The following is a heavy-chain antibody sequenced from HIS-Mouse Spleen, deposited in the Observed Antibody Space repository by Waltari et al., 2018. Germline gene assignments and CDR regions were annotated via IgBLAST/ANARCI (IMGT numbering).Heavy chain of an antibody. Sequence: QLQLQESGPGLVKPSETLSLTCTVSGGSISSSSYYWGWIRQPPGKGLEWIGSIYYRGSTYYNPSLKSRVTISVDTPKTQFSLKLSSVTAADTAVYYCAREIPYSSSWYDWYFDLWGRGTLVTVSS. CDR1: GGSISSSSYY. V-gene: IGHV4-39*07. CDR2: IYYRGST. J-gene: IGHJ2*01. D-gene: IGHD6-13*01. CDR3: AREIPYSSSWYDWYFDL.